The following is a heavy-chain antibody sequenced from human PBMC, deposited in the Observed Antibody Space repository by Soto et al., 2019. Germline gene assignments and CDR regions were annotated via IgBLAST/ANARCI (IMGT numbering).Heavy chain of an antibody. J-gene: IGHJ5*02. CDR1: GFTFSSYA. CDR2: ISSNGGST. CDR3: VPLRWRDSSRWYWFDP. D-gene: IGHD6-13*01. Sequence: GGSLRLSCSASGFTFSSYAMHWVRQAPGKGLEYVSAISSNGGSTYYADSVKGRFTISRDNSKNTLYLQMSSLRAEDTAVYYCVPLRWRDSSRWYWFDPWGKGTLVTVSS. V-gene: IGHV3-64D*08.